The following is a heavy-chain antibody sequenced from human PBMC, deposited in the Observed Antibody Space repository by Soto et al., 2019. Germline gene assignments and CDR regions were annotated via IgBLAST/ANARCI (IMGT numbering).Heavy chain of an antibody. CDR3: ARQFVVVPAAMWANYYYYGMDV. V-gene: IGHV5-51*01. J-gene: IGHJ6*02. Sequence: GESLKISCKGSGYSFTSYWIGWVRQMPGKGLEWMGIIYPGDSDTRYSPSFQGQVTISADKSISTAYLQWSSLKASDTAMYYCARQFVVVPAAMWANYYYYGMDVWGQGTTVTVSS. CDR2: IYPGDSDT. CDR1: GYSFTSYW. D-gene: IGHD2-2*01.